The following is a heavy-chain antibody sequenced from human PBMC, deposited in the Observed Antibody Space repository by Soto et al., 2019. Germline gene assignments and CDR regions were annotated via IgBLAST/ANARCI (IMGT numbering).Heavy chain of an antibody. Sequence: GGSLRLSCAASGFTFSNYSMSWVRQAPGKGLEWVSAISHSGGGTYDADSGKGRFTISRDNYMTTLYLQVNSLRAEDTAVYYCAKRGGAAHLDYWGQGTLVTLAS. CDR3: AKRGGAAHLDY. CDR1: GFTFSNYS. CDR2: ISHSGGGT. D-gene: IGHD1-26*01. J-gene: IGHJ4*02. V-gene: IGHV3-23*01.